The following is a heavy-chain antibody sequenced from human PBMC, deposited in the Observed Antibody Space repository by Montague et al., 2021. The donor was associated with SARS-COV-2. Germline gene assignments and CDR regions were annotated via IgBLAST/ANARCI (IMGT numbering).Heavy chain of an antibody. Sequence: SETLSLTCAVHGGSFSTYSWNWIRQPPGKGLEWIGEIHHGGSTNYNPSLNSRVTIPADTSKNHFSLKLASVAAADTAVYYCARLGDGVVPSPILGVVPYYSYYDKDVWGEGTTVTVS. J-gene: IGHJ6*03. CDR2: IHHGGST. D-gene: IGHD2-15*01. V-gene: IGHV4-34*01. CDR3: ARLGDGVVPSPILGVVPYYSYYDKDV. CDR1: GGSFSTYS.